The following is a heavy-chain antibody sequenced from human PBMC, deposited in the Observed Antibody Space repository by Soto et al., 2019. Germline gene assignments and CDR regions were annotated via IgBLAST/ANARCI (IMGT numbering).Heavy chain of an antibody. D-gene: IGHD1-1*01. CDR3: ARRCGEERVAY. CDR2: IYHSGNT. J-gene: IGHJ4*02. Sequence: SETLSLTCAVSGGSISSSNWWSWVRQPPGKGLEWIGEIYHSGNTNYNPSLKSRVTMAVDKSRNQFSLKLSSVTAADTAVYYCARRCGEERVAYSGQGSLVPGSS. CDR1: GGSISSSNW. V-gene: IGHV4-4*02.